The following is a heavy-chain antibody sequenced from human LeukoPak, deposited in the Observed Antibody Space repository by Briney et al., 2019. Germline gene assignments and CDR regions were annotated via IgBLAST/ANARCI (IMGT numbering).Heavy chain of an antibody. CDR3: ATTKWIQLWFRFDY. J-gene: IGHJ4*02. D-gene: IGHD5-18*01. V-gene: IGHV4-38-2*02. CDR1: AYSITSGYY. Sequence: PSETLSLTCTVSAYSITSGYYWGLIRQPPEKGLERMGSMYHSGSPYYNPSLKSRVTRSVDTSKNQSSLKLSSVTAADTAVYYCATTKWIQLWFRFDYWGQGTLVTVSS. CDR2: MYHSGSP.